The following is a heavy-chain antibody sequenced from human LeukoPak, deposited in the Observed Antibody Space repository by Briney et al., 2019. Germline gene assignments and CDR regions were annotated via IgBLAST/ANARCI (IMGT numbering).Heavy chain of an antibody. CDR3: ASPGRYYFQH. D-gene: IGHD3-10*01. J-gene: IGHJ1*01. CDR1: GGSISSYY. CDR2: IYYSGST. V-gene: IGHV4-59*08. Sequence: PSETLSLTCTVSGGSISSYYWSWIRQPPGKGLEWIGYIYYSGSTTYNPSLKSRVTISVDTSKNQFSLKLSSVTAADTAVYYCASPGRYYFQHWGQGTLVTVSS.